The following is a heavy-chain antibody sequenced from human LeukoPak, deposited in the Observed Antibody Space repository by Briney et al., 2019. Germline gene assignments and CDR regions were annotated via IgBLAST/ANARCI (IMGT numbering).Heavy chain of an antibody. CDR2: INSDGSST. CDR3: AREDCSSTSCYFDY. Sequence: GGSLRLSGAASGFTFSSYWMPWVRQAPGKGLVWVSRINSDGSSTSYADSVKGRFTISRDNAKNTLYLQMNSLRAEDTAVYYCAREDCSSTSCYFDYWGQGTLVTVSS. V-gene: IGHV3-74*01. CDR1: GFTFSSYW. D-gene: IGHD2-2*01. J-gene: IGHJ4*02.